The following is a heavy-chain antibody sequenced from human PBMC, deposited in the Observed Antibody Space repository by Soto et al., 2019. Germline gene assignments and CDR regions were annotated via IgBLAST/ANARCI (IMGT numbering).Heavy chain of an antibody. CDR1: GYTFSSYH. V-gene: IGHV1-18*01. CDR2: ISAYNGNT. D-gene: IGHD5-18*01. J-gene: IGHJ4*02. CDR3: TAMGIDY. Sequence: ASVKVSCEASGYTFSSYHISWVRQAPGQGLEWMGWISAYNGNTNYAQKLQGRVTMTTDTSTSTAYMDPVDTATYYCARIRDTAMGIDYWGQGTLVTVSS.